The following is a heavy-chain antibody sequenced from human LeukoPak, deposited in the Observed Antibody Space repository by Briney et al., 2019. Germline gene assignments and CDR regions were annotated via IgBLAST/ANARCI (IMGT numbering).Heavy chain of an antibody. Sequence: SQTLSLTCAISGDSVSSNSAAWNWIRQSPSRGLEWLGRTYYRSKWYNDYAVSVKSRITINPDTSKNQFSLQLNSVTPEDTAVYYCARVRYLAYSSSWYCYGMDVWGQGTTVTVSS. CDR3: ARVRYLAYSSSWYCYGMDV. CDR2: TYYRSKWYN. CDR1: GDSVSSNSAA. J-gene: IGHJ6*02. V-gene: IGHV6-1*01. D-gene: IGHD6-13*01.